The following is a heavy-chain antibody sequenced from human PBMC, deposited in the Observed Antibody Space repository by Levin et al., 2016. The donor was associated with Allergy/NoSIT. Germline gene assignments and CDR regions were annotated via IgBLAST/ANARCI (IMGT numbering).Heavy chain of an antibody. J-gene: IGHJ4*02. CDR3: ATKVPGPPRPFDY. CDR2: INPDNNDA. Sequence: WVRQAPGQGLEWMGWINPDNNDAGSAQKFQGRLAMTRDTSMSTVYMDLSSLRSDDTAVYYCATKVPGPPRPFDYWGLGTLVTVSS. D-gene: IGHD7-27*01. V-gene: IGHV1-2*02.